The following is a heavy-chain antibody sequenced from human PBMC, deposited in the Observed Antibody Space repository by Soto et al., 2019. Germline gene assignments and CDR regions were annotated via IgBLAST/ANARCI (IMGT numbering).Heavy chain of an antibody. CDR3: AKDYDYGDSLPFDY. D-gene: IGHD4-17*01. CDR1: EFSFRAYG. Sequence: EVQLLEAGGGLVQPGGSLRLSCAASEFSFRAYGMSWVPQPPGTGLEWLQAILGIGDKAYYPDSVRGRFTISRDNSKNTLYLQLNDLGAEDTAIYYCAKDYDYGDSLPFDYWGQGTRVTVSS. V-gene: IGHV3-23*01. CDR2: ILGIGDKA. J-gene: IGHJ4*02.